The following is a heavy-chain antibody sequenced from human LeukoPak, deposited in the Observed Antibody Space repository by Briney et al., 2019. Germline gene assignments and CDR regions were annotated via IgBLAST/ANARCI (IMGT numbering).Heavy chain of an antibody. CDR3: AKDHSSSWSNFDY. CDR2: IWYDGSNK. V-gene: IGHV3-33*03. Sequence: PGGSLRLSCAAPGFTFSSYGMHWVRQAPGKGLEWVAVIWYDGSNKYYADSVKGRFTISRDNSKNTLYLQMNSLRAEDTAVYYCAKDHSSSWSNFDYWGQGTLVTVSS. J-gene: IGHJ4*02. D-gene: IGHD6-13*01. CDR1: GFTFSSYG.